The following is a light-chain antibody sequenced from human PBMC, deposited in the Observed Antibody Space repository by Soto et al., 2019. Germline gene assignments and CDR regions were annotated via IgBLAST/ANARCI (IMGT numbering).Light chain of an antibody. J-gene: IGKJ1*01. CDR3: QQRSNRPPT. CDR1: QSVGSC. V-gene: IGKV3-11*01. CDR2: DTS. Sequence: EIVLTQSPAILSLSPGERATLSCRASQSVGSCLAWYQQKPGQAPRLLIYDTSNRATGIPARFSGSGSGTDFTLTISSLEPEDFAVYYCQQRSNRPPTFGQGTKVEIK.